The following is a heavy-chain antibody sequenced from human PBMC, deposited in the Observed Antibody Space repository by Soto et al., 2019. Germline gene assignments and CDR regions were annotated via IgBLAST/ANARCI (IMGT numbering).Heavy chain of an antibody. D-gene: IGHD5-18*01. CDR3: ARDRVGYSYGYTPRDYYYGMDV. CDR2: INPNSGGT. Sequence: ASVKVSCKASGYTFTSYGIHWVRQAPGQRLEWMGWINPNSGGTNYAQKFQGRVTMTRDTSISTAYMELSRLRSDDTAVYYCARDRVGYSYGYTPRDYYYGMDVWGQGTTVTVSS. V-gene: IGHV1-2*02. CDR1: GYTFTSYG. J-gene: IGHJ6*02.